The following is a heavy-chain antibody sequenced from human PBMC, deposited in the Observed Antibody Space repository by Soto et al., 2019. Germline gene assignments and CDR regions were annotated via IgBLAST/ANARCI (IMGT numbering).Heavy chain of an antibody. CDR1: GFTFSSYE. D-gene: IGHD6-13*01. J-gene: IGHJ4*02. V-gene: IGHV3-48*03. CDR3: SSSWYVGAFDY. Sequence: GGSLRLSCVASGFTFSSYEMNWVRLAPGKGLEWVSYISSSGSTIYYADSMKGRFTISRDNAKNSLYLQMNSLRAEDTAVYYCSSSWYVGAFDYWGQGTLVTVSS. CDR2: ISSSGSTI.